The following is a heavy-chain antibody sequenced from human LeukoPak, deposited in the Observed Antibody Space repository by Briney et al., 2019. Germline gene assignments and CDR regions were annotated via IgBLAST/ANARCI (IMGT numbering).Heavy chain of an antibody. V-gene: IGHV3-30*02. D-gene: IGHD4-17*01. CDR1: GFTFSSYG. CDR2: IRYDGSNK. Sequence: QPGGSLRLSCAASGFTFSSYGMHWVRQAPGKGLEWVAFIRYDGSNKYYADSVKGRFTISRDNSKNTLYLQMNSLRAEDTAVYYCAKDLLTTVTTLDYFDYWGQGTLVTVSS. CDR3: AKDLLTTVTTLDYFDY. J-gene: IGHJ4*02.